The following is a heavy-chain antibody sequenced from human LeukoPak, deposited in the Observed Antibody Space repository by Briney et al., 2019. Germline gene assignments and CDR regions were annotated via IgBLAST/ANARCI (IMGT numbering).Heavy chain of an antibody. CDR2: ISSSGSTI. J-gene: IGHJ3*02. Sequence: GGPLRLSCAASGFTFSSYEMNWVRQAPGKGLEWVSYISSSGSTIYYADSVKGRFTISRDNAKNSLYLQMNSLRAEDTAVYYCAREYYYDSSGAFDIWGQGTMVTVSS. CDR3: AREYYYDSSGAFDI. CDR1: GFTFSSYE. V-gene: IGHV3-48*03. D-gene: IGHD3-22*01.